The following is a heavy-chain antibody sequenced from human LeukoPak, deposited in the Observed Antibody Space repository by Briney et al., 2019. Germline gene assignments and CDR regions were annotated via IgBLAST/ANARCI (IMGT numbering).Heavy chain of an antibody. CDR3: ARFTRYSLEHYWYSSSFQRRGYYFDY. CDR1: GGSISSGGYS. J-gene: IGHJ4*02. D-gene: IGHD6-13*01. V-gene: IGHV4-30-4*07. CDR2: IYYSGST. Sequence: SETLSLTCAVSGGSISSGGYSWSWIRQPPGKGLEWIGYIYYSGSTYYNPSLKSRVTISVDTSKNQFSLKLSSVTAADTAVYYCARFTRYSLEHYWYSSSFQRRGYYFDYWGQGTLVTVSS.